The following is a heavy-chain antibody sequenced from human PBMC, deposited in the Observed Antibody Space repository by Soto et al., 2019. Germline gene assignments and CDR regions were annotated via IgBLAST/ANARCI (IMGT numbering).Heavy chain of an antibody. Sequence: SETLSLTCTVSGGSISSSSYYWGWIRQPPGKGLEWIGGIYYSGSTYYNPSLKSRFTISVDTSKNQFSLKLSSVTAADTAVYYCASPLGFGENYFDYWGQGTLVTVSS. D-gene: IGHD3-10*01. CDR2: IYYSGST. CDR1: GGSISSSSYY. J-gene: IGHJ4*02. CDR3: ASPLGFGENYFDY. V-gene: IGHV4-39*01.